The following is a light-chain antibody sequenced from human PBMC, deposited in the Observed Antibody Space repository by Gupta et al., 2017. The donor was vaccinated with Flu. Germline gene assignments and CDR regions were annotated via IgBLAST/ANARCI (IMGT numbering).Light chain of an antibody. V-gene: IGKV3-15*01. CDR3: QQYNNWPRGS. CDR2: GAS. J-gene: IGKJ2*03. CDR1: QSFSSN. Sequence: VMTQSPATLSVSPGERATLSCRASQSFSSNLAWYQQKPGQAPRLLIYGASTRATGIPARFSGSGSGAEFTLTISSLQSEDFAVYDCQQYNNWPRGSFGQGTKLEIK.